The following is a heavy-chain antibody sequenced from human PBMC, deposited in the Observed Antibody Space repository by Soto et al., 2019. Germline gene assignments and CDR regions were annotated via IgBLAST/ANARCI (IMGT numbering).Heavy chain of an antibody. CDR2: IYYSGST. CDR1: GGSISSYS. Sequence: SSETLSLTCSVSGGSISSYSWSWIRQPPGKGLEWIGYIYYSGSTNYNPSLKSRVTISVDTSKNQFSLKLTSVTAADTAVYYCARSDGRYWGQGTLVTVS. V-gene: IGHV4-59*01. J-gene: IGHJ4*02. CDR3: ARSDGRY.